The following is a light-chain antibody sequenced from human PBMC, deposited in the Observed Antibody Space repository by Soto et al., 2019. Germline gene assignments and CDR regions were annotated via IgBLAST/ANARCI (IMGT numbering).Light chain of an antibody. CDR3: QQYDNWPSGT. V-gene: IGKV3-15*01. J-gene: IGKJ4*01. CDR1: QGVXRS. CDR2: GKS. Sequence: IGLTQSPGTLSLSPGESATLSCRASQGVXRSFAWYQEKPGQAPRILIXGKSARATGISATFSGSGSGTEFTLTISSLQSEYFAMYYCQQYDNWPSGTFGGGTKVDIK.